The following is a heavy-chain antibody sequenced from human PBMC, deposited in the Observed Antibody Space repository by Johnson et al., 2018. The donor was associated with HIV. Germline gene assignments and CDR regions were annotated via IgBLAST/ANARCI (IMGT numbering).Heavy chain of an antibody. Sequence: VQLVESGGGVVQPGRSLRLSCAASGFTFSSYAMHWVRQAPGKGLEWISTINWNGGRTGYVDSMKGRFTIYRDNAKNSLYLQMDSLRPEDTALYYCAKKLGPGAISDGGALDIWGQGTMVTVSS. J-gene: IGHJ3*02. D-gene: IGHD2-21*01. CDR3: AKKLGPGAISDGGALDI. CDR1: GFTFSSYA. CDR2: INWNGGRT. V-gene: IGHV3-20*04.